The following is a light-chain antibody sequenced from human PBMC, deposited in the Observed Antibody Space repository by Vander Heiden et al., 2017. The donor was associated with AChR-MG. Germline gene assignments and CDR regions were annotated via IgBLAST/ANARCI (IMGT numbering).Light chain of an antibody. CDR2: SNN. Sequence: QSVLTQPPSASGTPGPRVTISCSGSSSNIGSNTVNWYQQLPGTAPKLLIYSNNQRPSGVPDRFSGSKSGTSASLAISGLQSEDEADYYCATWDDSLTGPWVFGGGTKLTVL. V-gene: IGLV1-44*01. CDR3: ATWDDSLTGPWV. J-gene: IGLJ3*02. CDR1: SSNIGSNT.